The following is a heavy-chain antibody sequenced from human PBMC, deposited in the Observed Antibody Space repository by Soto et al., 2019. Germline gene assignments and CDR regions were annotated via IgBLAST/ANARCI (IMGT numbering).Heavy chain of an antibody. Sequence: SETLSLTCAVSGGSLSSSNWWSWVRQPPGPTLERLGELFYSGSTKYNPSLSSRVTISADQSNNVFSLRLTSVTAADTAMYYCVHHGGVPYYHDVLGQGVLVTISS. CDR2: LFYSGST. CDR1: GGSLSSSNW. V-gene: IGHV4-4*02. J-gene: IGHJ4*02. D-gene: IGHD2-8*01. CDR3: VHHGGVPYYHDV.